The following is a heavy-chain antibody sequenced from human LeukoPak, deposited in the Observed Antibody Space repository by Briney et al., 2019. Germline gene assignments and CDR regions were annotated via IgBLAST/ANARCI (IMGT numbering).Heavy chain of an antibody. CDR2: ISRSGSTK. CDR1: GFTFSDYN. Sequence: GGSLRLSCAASGFTFSDYNMRWIRQAPGKGLEWVSSISRSGSTKYYADSVKGRFTISRDNAKNSLFLQMNSLRAEDTAVYYCAREAAAGTISSVDAFDIWGQGTMVTVSS. CDR3: AREAAAGTISSVDAFDI. V-gene: IGHV3-11*04. J-gene: IGHJ3*02. D-gene: IGHD6-13*01.